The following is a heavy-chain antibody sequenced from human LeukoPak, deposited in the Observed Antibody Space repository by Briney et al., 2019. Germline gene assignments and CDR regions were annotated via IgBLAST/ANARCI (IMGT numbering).Heavy chain of an antibody. V-gene: IGHV3-30*18. J-gene: IGHJ4*02. D-gene: IGHD3-10*01. CDR2: ISYDVINK. Sequence: PGGSLRLSCAAFGFRFSAYGMHWVRQAPGKGLEWVAVISYDVINKFYADSVKGRFTVSRDNSNNTLYLQMNSLRAEDTAVYYCAKDTKVWYSSGSYAPDYWGQGTLVTVSS. CDR3: AKDTKVWYSSGSYAPDY. CDR1: GFRFSAYG.